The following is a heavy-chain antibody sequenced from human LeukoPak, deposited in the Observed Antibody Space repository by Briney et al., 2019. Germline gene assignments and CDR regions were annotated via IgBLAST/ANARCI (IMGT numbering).Heavy chain of an antibody. CDR2: INAGNGNT. Sequence: ASVKVSCKASGYTFTSYAMHWVRQAPGQRLEWMGWINAGNGNTKYSQEFQGRVTITRDTSASTAYMELSSLRSEDTAVYYCATTPGWTSPVDYWGQGTLVTVSS. D-gene: IGHD6-19*01. CDR1: GYTFTSYA. CDR3: ATTPGWTSPVDY. J-gene: IGHJ4*02. V-gene: IGHV1-3*03.